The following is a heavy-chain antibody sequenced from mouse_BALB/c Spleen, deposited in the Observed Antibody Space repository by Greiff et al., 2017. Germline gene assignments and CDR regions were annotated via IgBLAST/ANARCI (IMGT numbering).Heavy chain of an antibody. D-gene: IGHD2-14*01. J-gene: IGHJ1*01. CDR2: LWSGGST. CDR1: GFSLTSYG. CDR3: ARKGGRYDVDWYFDV. V-gene: IGHV2-2*02. Sequence: QVQLQQSGPGLVQPSQSLSITCTVSGFSLTSYGVHWVRQSPGKGLEWLGVLWSGGSTDYNAAFISRLSISKDNSKSQVFFKMNSLQANDTAIYYCARKGGRYDVDWYFDVWGAGTTVTVSS.